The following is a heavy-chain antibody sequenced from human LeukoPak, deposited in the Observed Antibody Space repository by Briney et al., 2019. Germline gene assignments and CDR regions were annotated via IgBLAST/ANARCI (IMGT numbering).Heavy chain of an antibody. V-gene: IGHV1-18*01. CDR2: ISAYNGNT. CDR3: ARDRGRAPFLDYDSSGPGY. CDR1: GYTFTSYG. D-gene: IGHD3-22*01. J-gene: IGHJ4*02. Sequence: ASVKVSCKASGYTFTSYGISWVRQAPGQGLEWMGWISAYNGNTNYAQKLQGRVTMTTDTSTSTAYMELRSLRSDDTAVYYCARDRGRAPFLDYDSSGPGYWGQGTLVTVSS.